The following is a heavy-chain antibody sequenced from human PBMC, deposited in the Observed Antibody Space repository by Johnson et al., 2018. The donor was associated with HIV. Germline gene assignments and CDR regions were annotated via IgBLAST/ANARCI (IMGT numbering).Heavy chain of an antibody. Sequence: VQLVESGGGLVQPGGSLRLSCAASGFTFDDYAMHWVRQAPGKGLEWVSGISWNSGSKGYADSVKGRFTISRDNAKNSLYLQMNSLRAEDTALYYCALERGGDSAFDFWGQGTMVTVSS. CDR3: ALERGGDSAFDF. V-gene: IGHV3-9*01. J-gene: IGHJ3*01. CDR2: ISWNSGSK. D-gene: IGHD3-16*01. CDR1: GFTFDDYA.